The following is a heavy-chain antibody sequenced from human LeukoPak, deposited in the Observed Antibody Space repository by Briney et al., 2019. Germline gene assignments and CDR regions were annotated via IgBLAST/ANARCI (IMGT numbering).Heavy chain of an antibody. J-gene: IGHJ4*02. CDR2: IWYDGSEK. CDR3: ARDDTQWCVDY. Sequence: PGGSLRLSCAARGFTFSSFGMHWVRQAPGRGMEWLAVIWYDGSEKYYADSVKGRFTISRDNPKKTLYLQMSSLRAEDTAVYYCARDDTQWCVDYWGQGTLVTISS. V-gene: IGHV3-33*01. CDR1: GFTFSSFG. D-gene: IGHD2-15*01.